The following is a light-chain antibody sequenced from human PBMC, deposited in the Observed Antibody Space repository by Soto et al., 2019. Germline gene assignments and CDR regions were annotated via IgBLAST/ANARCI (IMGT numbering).Light chain of an antibody. CDR3: SSYTSSSTYV. CDR1: SSDVGGSNG. CDR2: DVS. J-gene: IGLJ1*01. Sequence: QSALTQPPSVSGSPGQSVAISCTGTSSDVGGSNGVSWYQQPPGTAPKLIIYDVSNRPSGVPDRFSGSKSGNTASLIISGLQAEDEGDYHCSSYTSSSTYVFGTGTKVTVL. V-gene: IGLV2-18*02.